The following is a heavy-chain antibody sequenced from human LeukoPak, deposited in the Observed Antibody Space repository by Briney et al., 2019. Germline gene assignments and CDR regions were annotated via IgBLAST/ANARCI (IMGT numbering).Heavy chain of an antibody. CDR1: GFTFSTYA. D-gene: IGHD5-18*01. J-gene: IGHJ3*02. CDR3: ARARSSYGYGDAFDI. V-gene: IGHV3-30*04. Sequence: GGSLRLSYAASGFTFSTYATHWVRQAPGKGLEWVIVISYDGSSKYYADSVKGRFTISRDNSKNTLYLQMNSLRAEDTAVYYCARARSSYGYGDAFDIWGQGTMVTVSS. CDR2: ISYDGSSK.